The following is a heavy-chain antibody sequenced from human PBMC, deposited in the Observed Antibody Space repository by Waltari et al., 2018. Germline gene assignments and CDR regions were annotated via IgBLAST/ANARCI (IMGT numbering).Heavy chain of an antibody. CDR2: IYYDGGT. Sequence: QESGPGLLKPSETLSLTCAVSGGSVTATRYFWGWIRQPPGTGLDGLGNIYYDGGTKYTSSFGIRVSISVDTSQNQISLKLTSVTAADTAVYYCARQGLYCRSSSCVGLDFSHWGQGTLVAVSS. CDR1: GGSVTATRYF. J-gene: IGHJ4*02. D-gene: IGHD2-2*01. V-gene: IGHV4-39*01. CDR3: ARQGLYCRSSSCVGLDFSH.